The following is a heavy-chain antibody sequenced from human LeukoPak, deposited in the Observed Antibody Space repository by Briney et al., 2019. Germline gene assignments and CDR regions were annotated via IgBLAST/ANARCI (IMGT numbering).Heavy chain of an antibody. Sequence: GGSLRLSCAASGFTFSSYWMHWVRQAPGKGLVWVSRINNDGSSTSYADSVKGRFTISRDNAKNTLYLQMNSLRAEDTAVYYCARGFRLEHYYYYGMDVWGQGTTVTVSS. CDR2: INNDGSST. D-gene: IGHD1-1*01. CDR3: ARGFRLEHYYYYGMDV. CDR1: GFTFSSYW. V-gene: IGHV3-74*01. J-gene: IGHJ6*02.